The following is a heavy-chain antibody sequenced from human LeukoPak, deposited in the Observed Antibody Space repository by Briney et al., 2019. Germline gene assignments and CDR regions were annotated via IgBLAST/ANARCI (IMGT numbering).Heavy chain of an antibody. J-gene: IGHJ4*02. CDR1: GFTFSSYW. CDR2: IKQDGSDK. V-gene: IGHV3-7*01. D-gene: IGHD3-16*01. CDR3: ARDDVTSATQIDY. Sequence: GGSLRLSCAPSGFTFSSYWRSWVRQAPGKGLEWVANIKQDGSDKYYVDSVKGRFTISRDNAKNSLYLQMNSLRAEDTAVYYCARDDVTSATQIDYWGQGTLVTVSS.